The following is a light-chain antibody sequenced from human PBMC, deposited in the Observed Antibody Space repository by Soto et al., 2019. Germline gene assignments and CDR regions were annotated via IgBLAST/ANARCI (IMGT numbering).Light chain of an antibody. CDR3: QNYVDSPRG. J-gene: IGKJ1*01. CDR2: AAS. CDR1: QSFSSSY. Sequence: EIVLTQSPGTLSLSPGERATLSCRASQSFSSSYLAWYQQRPGQPPRLLIYAASSRAAGIPDRFSGSVSGTDFTLTITKLEPEDFAVYYCQNYVDSPRGFGQGTKVEIK. V-gene: IGKV3-20*01.